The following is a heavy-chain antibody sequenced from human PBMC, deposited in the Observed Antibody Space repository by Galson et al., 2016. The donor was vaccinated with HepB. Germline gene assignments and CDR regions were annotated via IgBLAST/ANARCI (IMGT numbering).Heavy chain of an antibody. Sequence: PALVKPTQTLTLTCTFSGFSLSTTGVGVGWIRQPPGKALEWLALIYWDDDKRYSPSLKSRLTFTKDTSKNQVVLTMTNMGPVDTGTYYCAHSIAPTGHRRFDYWGQGTLVSVSS. CDR3: AHSIAPTGHRRFDY. J-gene: IGHJ4*02. D-gene: IGHD6-13*01. CDR2: IYWDDDK. V-gene: IGHV2-5*02. CDR1: GFSLSTTGVG.